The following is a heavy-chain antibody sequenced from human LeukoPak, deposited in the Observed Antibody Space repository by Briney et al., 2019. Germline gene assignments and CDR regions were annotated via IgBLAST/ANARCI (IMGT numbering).Heavy chain of an antibody. V-gene: IGHV3-49*03. Sequence: GGSLRLSCTASGFTLGDYAMSWFRQAPGKGLEWVGFIRSKAYGGTTEYAASVKGRFTISRDDSKSIAYLQMNSLKTEDTAVYYCTRGYSGYAHYWGQGTLVTVSS. CDR3: TRGYSGYAHY. D-gene: IGHD5-12*01. CDR1: GFTLGDYA. J-gene: IGHJ4*02. CDR2: IRSKAYGGTT.